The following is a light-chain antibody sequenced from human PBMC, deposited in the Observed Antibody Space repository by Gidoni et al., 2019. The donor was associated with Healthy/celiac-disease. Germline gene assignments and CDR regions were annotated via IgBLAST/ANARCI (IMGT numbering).Light chain of an antibody. V-gene: IGLV3-1*01. CDR2: QAS. CDR3: QALDRSIRV. CDR1: KWRDNY. Sequence: SYELTQPPSVSVSPGQTASITCSGAKWRDNYACWYQQKPGQSPVLVIDQASKRPAGLPERFSRSYSGNTATPPICGTPAWDEADYDTQALDRSIRVFGGATKLSV. J-gene: IGLJ3*02.